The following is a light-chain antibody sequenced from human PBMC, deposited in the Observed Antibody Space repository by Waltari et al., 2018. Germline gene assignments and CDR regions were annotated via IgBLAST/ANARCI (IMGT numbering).Light chain of an antibody. Sequence: EIVLTQSPGTLSLSPGEGATLSCRASQSIASSSLAWHQQKPGQAPRLLIYDAYTRATGIPDRFRGSGSGTDFTLTISRLEPEDFAVYFCHQYGNSRVHTFGQGTKLEIK. CDR3: HQYGNSRVHT. CDR2: DAY. J-gene: IGKJ2*01. CDR1: QSIASSS. V-gene: IGKV3-20*01.